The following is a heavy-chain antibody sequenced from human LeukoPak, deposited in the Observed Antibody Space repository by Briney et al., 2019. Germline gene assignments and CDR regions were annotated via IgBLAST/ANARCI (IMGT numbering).Heavy chain of an antibody. CDR3: ARHSSSAWYYYFDY. Sequence: SETLSLTCTVSGGSISNSNYYWGWIRQPPGKGLEWIGGAYYSGTTYYSPSLKSRVTISVDTSRNHFSLNLNSVTAAATAVYYCARHSSSAWYYYFDYWGQGSFVTVSS. CDR2: AYYSGTT. CDR1: GGSISNSNYY. J-gene: IGHJ4*02. D-gene: IGHD6-19*01. V-gene: IGHV4-39*01.